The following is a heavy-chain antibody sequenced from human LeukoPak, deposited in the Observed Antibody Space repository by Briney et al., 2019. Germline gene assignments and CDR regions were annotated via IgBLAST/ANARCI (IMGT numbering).Heavy chain of an antibody. J-gene: IGHJ2*01. CDR1: GGSISSSNYY. D-gene: IGHD6-19*01. Sequence: SETLSLTCTVSGGSISSSNYYWGWIRQPPGKGLEWIGSIFYSGSTYYNESLKSRVTISVDTSKNQVSLKLSSVTAADTAVYYCARVAQKLERIVVAGTSEWRANWFFDLWGRGTLVTVSS. V-gene: IGHV4-39*07. CDR2: IFYSGST. CDR3: ARVAQKLERIVVAGTSEWRANWFFDL.